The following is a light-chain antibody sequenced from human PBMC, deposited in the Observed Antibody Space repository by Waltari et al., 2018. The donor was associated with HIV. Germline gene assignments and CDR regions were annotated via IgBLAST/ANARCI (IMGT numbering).Light chain of an antibody. CDR2: GAS. CDR1: QSVSSS. CDR3: LQSDKWPRT. V-gene: IGKV3-15*01. Sequence: VLLTQSPATLSVSPGERVTLSCRASQSVSSSLAWYQLKPGQAPSLLIYGASTRASGVPARFTATGSGTQFTLTVSNLQSDDFALYFCLQSDKWPRTFGQGTKLEIK. J-gene: IGKJ1*01.